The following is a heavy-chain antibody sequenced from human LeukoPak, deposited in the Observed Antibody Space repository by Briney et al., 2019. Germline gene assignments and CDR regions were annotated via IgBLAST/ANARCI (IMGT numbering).Heavy chain of an antibody. CDR1: EFIFSTYA. V-gene: IGHV3-30*04. CDR3: ARAYGYSYALDY. D-gene: IGHD5-12*01. Sequence: GGSLRLSCAASEFIFSTYAMHWVRQAPGKGLEWVAVISSDGDNEYYADSVKGRFTISRDNSKSTLYLQMNSLRPEDTAVFYCARAYGYSYALDYWGQGTLVTLSS. CDR2: ISSDGDNE. J-gene: IGHJ4*02.